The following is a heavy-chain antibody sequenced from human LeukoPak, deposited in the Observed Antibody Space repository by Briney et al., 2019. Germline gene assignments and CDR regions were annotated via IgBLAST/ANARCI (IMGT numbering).Heavy chain of an antibody. J-gene: IGHJ2*01. CDR3: ARIVTPIAAAGTNYWYFDP. CDR1: GGSFSGYY. CDR2: INHSGST. V-gene: IGHV4-34*01. Sequence: SETLSLTCAVYGGSFSGYYWSWIRQPPGKGLEWIGEINHSGSTNYNPSLKSRVTISVDTSKNQFSLKLSSVTAADTAVYYCARIVTPIAAAGTNYWYFDPWGRGTLVTVSS. D-gene: IGHD6-13*01.